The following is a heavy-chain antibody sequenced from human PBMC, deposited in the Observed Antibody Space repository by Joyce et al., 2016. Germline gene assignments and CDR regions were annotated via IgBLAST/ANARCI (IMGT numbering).Heavy chain of an antibody. CDR3: ARVRAIFGVGTVFDY. CDR2: ITSSSATM. Sequence: EVELVESGGGLVQPGGSLTLYCAAFGFSFRSYSMNWVRKVPGKGVDVFSYITSSSATMSYADSVKGRFTTSRDNAKNSVYLQMNSLRDEDTAVYYCARVRAIFGVGTVFDYWGQGTLVTVSS. J-gene: IGHJ4*02. D-gene: IGHD3-3*01. V-gene: IGHV3-48*02. CDR1: GFSFRSYS.